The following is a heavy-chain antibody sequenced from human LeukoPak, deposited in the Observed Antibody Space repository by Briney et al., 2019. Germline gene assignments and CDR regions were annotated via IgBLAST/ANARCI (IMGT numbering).Heavy chain of an antibody. CDR1: GGSISSYY. Sequence: PSETLSLTCTVSGGSISSYYWSWIRQPPGKGLEWIGYISNSGSAYYNPSLKSRVTISVDTSKNQFSLKLNSVTAADTAVYYCARRAGGGYDYVVDVWGQGTTVTVSS. CDR3: ARRAGGGYDYVVDV. D-gene: IGHD3-10*01. CDR2: ISNSGSA. V-gene: IGHV4-59*01. J-gene: IGHJ6*02.